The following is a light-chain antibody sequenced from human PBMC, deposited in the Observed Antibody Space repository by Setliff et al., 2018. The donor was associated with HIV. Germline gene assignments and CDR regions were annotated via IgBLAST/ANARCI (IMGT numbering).Light chain of an antibody. CDR1: SSDVGAYNY. J-gene: IGLJ2*01. Sequence: QSALTQPASVSGSPGQSITISCTGTSSDVGAYNYVSWYLQHPGKAPKLMIYDVSNRPSGVSNRFSGPKSGNTASLTISGLQAEDEADYYCSSYTSSSTLVVFGGGTKVTVL. CDR2: DVS. V-gene: IGLV2-14*03. CDR3: SSYTSSSTLVV.